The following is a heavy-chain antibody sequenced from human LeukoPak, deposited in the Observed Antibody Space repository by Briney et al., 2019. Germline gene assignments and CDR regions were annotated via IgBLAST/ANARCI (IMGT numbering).Heavy chain of an antibody. D-gene: IGHD5-18*01. CDR2: INPNSGGT. CDR1: GYTFTGYY. J-gene: IGHJ5*02. CDR3: ARDIGGYSYGYENWFDP. Sequence: ASVKVSCKASGYTFTGYYMHWVRQAPGQGFEWMGWINPNSGGTNYAQKFQGRVTMTRDTSISTAYKELSRLRSDDTAVYYCARDIGGYSYGYENWFDPWGQGTLVTVSS. V-gene: IGHV1-2*02.